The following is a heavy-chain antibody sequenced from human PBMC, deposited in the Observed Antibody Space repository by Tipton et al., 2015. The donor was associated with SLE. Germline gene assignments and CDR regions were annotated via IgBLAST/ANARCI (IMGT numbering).Heavy chain of an antibody. V-gene: IGHV4-39*07. J-gene: IGHJ4*02. Sequence: LRLSCTVSGGSISSSSYYWGWIRQPPGKGLEWIGSIYYSGSTYYNPSLKSRVTISVDTSKNQVSLKLSSVTAADTAVYYCAGGKTYGDYFDYWGQGTLVTVSS. D-gene: IGHD4-17*01. CDR3: AGGKTYGDYFDY. CDR1: GGSISSSSYY. CDR2: IYYSGST.